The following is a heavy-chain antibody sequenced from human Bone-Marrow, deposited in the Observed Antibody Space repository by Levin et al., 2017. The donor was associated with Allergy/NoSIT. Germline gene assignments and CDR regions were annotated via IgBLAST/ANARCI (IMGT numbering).Heavy chain of an antibody. V-gene: IGHV3-9*01. CDR3: VKWSDDDYSFDY. CDR2: ISSSSDTV. D-gene: IGHD4-17*01. CDR1: GFNFDDHA. Sequence: GGSLRLSCAASGFNFDDHAMHWVRQIPGKGLEWVSNISSSSDTVGYADSVKGRFTISRDNTKNSLYLQMNRLRAEDTALYYCVKWSDDDYSFDYWGQGTLVTVSS. J-gene: IGHJ4*02.